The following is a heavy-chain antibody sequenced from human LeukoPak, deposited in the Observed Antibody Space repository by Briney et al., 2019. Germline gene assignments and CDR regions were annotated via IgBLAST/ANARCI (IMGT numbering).Heavy chain of an antibody. CDR2: IWYDGSNK. V-gene: IGHV3-33*01. D-gene: IGHD3-22*01. CDR1: GSSFSSSG. CDR3: ARSDSSGYSDLLSFDS. Sequence: PGGSLRLSCAASGSSFSSSGLHWVRKAPGKGRGWVAVIWYDGSNKYYADSVKGRFTISRDNSKKTLYLQMNSLRDEDTAVYYCARSDSSGYSDLLSFDSWGQGTLVTLSS. J-gene: IGHJ4*02.